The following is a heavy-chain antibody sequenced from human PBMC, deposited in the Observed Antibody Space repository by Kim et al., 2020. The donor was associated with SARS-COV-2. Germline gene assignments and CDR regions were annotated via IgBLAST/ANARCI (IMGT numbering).Heavy chain of an antibody. V-gene: IGHV3-7*03. CDR3: AREEGDRYYFDY. J-gene: IGHJ4*02. D-gene: IGHD2-21*01. Sequence: YFVNSVKCRFTISIYNAKNSLYLQMTSLGAEDTAVYYCAREEGDRYYFDYWGQGTLVTVSS.